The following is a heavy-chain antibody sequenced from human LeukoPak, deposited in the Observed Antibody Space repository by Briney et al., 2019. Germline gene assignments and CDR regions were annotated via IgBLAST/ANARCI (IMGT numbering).Heavy chain of an antibody. D-gene: IGHD2/OR15-2a*01. CDR1: GFTFRTSS. Sequence: PGGSLRLSCEAPGFTFRTSSMSWFRQAPGKGLEWVSTISSSGSTIYYADSVKGRFTISRDNAKNSLYLQMNSLRAEDTAVYYCARVRVQGTFAHPWYFDYWGQGTLVTVSS. V-gene: IGHV3-11*01. J-gene: IGHJ4*02. CDR3: ARVRVQGTFAHPWYFDY. CDR2: ISSSGSTI.